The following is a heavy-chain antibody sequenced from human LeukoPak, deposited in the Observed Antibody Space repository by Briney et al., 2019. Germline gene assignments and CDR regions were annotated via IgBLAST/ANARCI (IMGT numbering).Heavy chain of an antibody. V-gene: IGHV4-59*11. CDR3: ARDRDYFDA. CDR2: FYYTTNP. D-gene: IGHD4-17*01. Sequence: SETLSLTCSVTGGSIRDHFWSWIRLSPGKGLEWSGNFYYTTNPNYNPSLARRVAISVDTSKDQLSLKLKSVTAADTAVYYCARDRDYFDAWGQGTRVTVSS. J-gene: IGHJ5*02. CDR1: GGSIRDHF.